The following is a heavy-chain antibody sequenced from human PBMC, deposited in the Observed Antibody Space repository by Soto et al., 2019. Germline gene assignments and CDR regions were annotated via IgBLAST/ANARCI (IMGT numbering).Heavy chain of an antibody. Sequence: EVQLLESGGGLVQPGGSLRLSCAASGFTFSSYAMSWVRQAPGKGLEWVSAIGVSGDTTYYADSVKGRFTISRDNSKNTLYLQMGSLRADETAVYYCAKVRRFGELRSLYWCQGTLVTVSS. D-gene: IGHD3-10*01. J-gene: IGHJ4*02. CDR1: GFTFSSYA. CDR2: IGVSGDTT. V-gene: IGHV3-23*01. CDR3: AKVRRFGELRSLY.